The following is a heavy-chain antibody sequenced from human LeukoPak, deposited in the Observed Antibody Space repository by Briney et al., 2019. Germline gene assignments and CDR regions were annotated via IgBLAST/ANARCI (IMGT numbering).Heavy chain of an antibody. J-gene: IGHJ3*02. V-gene: IGHV3-48*04. Sequence: GGSLRLSCAASGFTFSSYSMNWVRQAPGKGLEWVSYISSSSSTIYYADSVKGRFTISRDNAKNSLYLQMNSLRAEDTAVYYCARVDIVVVPAAMGYAFDIWGQGTMVTVSS. CDR1: GFTFSSYS. CDR2: ISSSSSTI. D-gene: IGHD2-2*01. CDR3: ARVDIVVVPAAMGYAFDI.